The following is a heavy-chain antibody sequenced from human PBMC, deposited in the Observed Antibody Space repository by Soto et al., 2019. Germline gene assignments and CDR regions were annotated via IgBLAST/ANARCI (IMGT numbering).Heavy chain of an antibody. CDR2: IIPIFGTT. Sequence: SVKVSCKASGGTFSSHAISWVRQAPGRGLEWMGGIIPIFGTTNYAQNFRARVTITADESTSTAYMELSSLTPEDTAVYYCGSVGYCSSTNCLFYYYHYGMDVWGQGTTVTVSS. CDR1: GGTFSSHA. V-gene: IGHV1-69*13. D-gene: IGHD2-2*03. J-gene: IGHJ6*02. CDR3: GSVGYCSSTNCLFYYYHYGMDV.